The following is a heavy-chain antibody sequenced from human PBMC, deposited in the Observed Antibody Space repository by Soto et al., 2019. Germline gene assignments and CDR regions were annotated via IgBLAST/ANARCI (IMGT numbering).Heavy chain of an antibody. CDR1: GFSLTTTGVG. CDR3: TPGYGSGSWGWSFHS. D-gene: IGHD1-26*01. CDR2: VFWDGGE. J-gene: IGHJ4*02. V-gene: IGHV2-5*02. Sequence: QITLRESGPSLVQPTETLTLTCTFTGFSLTTTGVGVGWIRQPPGKALEWLAVVFWDGGERYSPSLKSRVTITKDTSKDQVVFTMTNMDPADTATYYCTPGYGSGSWGWSFHSWGQGSLVTVSS.